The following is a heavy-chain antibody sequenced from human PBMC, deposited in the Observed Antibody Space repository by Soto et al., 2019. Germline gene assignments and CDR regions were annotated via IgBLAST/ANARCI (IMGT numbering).Heavy chain of an antibody. Sequence: GGSLRLSCAASGFTFSNYAMTWVRQAPGKGLEWVSHITGSGGSTYYADSVKGRFTISRDNSKNTLYLQMNSLRAEDTAEYYCAAYRYRNNFYGMDVWGQGTTVPVSS. D-gene: IGHD4-4*01. CDR2: ITGSGGST. V-gene: IGHV3-23*01. CDR3: AAYRYRNNFYGMDV. J-gene: IGHJ6*02. CDR1: GFTFSNYA.